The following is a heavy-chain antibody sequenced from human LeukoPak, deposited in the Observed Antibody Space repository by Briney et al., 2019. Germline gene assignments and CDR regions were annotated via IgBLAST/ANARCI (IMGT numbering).Heavy chain of an antibody. CDR2: ISGSGGST. V-gene: IGHV3-23*01. Sequence: PGGSLRLSCAASGFTFSSYAMSWVRQAPGKGLEWVSAISGSGGSTYYADSVKGRFTISRDNSKNTLYLQMNSLRAEDTAVYYCAKARDGIVVVTADAFDIWGQGTMVTVSS. CDR1: GFTFSSYA. J-gene: IGHJ3*02. D-gene: IGHD2-21*02. CDR3: AKARDGIVVVTADAFDI.